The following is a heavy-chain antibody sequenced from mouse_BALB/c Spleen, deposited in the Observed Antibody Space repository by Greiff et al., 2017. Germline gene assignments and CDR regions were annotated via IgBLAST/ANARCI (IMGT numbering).Heavy chain of an antibody. CDR1: GFSLTSYG. J-gene: IGHJ4*01. CDR2: IWAGGST. CDR3: ARNDGYYAMDY. V-gene: IGHV2-9*02. D-gene: IGHD2-3*01. Sequence: VQLQQSGPGLVAPSQSLSITCTVSGFSLTSYGVHWVRQPPGKGLEWLGVIWAGGSTNYNSALMSRLSISKDNSKSQVFLKMNSLQTDDTAMYYCARNDGYYAMDYWAQGTSVTVSS.